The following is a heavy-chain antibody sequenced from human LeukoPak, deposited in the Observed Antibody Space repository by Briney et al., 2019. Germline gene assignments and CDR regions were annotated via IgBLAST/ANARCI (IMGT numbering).Heavy chain of an antibody. D-gene: IGHD3-10*01. J-gene: IGHJ4*02. CDR2: IHYSGST. CDR1: GGSISSYY. Sequence: PSETLSLTCTVSGGSISSYYWSWIRQPPRQGLEWIGFIHYSGSTNSNPSLKSRVTISVDMSKNQFPPNLSSVNAAATALYYCLRTEKYYYCPETFYFIEYSGQGILVTVSS. CDR3: LRTEKYYYCPETFYFIEY. V-gene: IGHV4-59*01.